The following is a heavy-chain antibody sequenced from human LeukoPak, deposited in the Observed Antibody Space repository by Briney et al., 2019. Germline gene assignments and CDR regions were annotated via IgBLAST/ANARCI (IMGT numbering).Heavy chain of an antibody. V-gene: IGHV3-30*04. Sequence: GGSLRLSCAASGFTFSSYAMHWVRQAPGKGLEWVAVISYDGSNKYYADSVKGRFTISRDNSKNTLYLQMNSLRAEDTAVYYYARDSSGWYAGSFDYWGQGTLVTVSS. J-gene: IGHJ4*02. CDR3: ARDSSGWYAGSFDY. D-gene: IGHD6-19*01. CDR2: ISYDGSNK. CDR1: GFTFSSYA.